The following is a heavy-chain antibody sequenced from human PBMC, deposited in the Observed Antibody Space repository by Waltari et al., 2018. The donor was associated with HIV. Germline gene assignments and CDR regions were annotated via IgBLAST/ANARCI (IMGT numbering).Heavy chain of an antibody. J-gene: IGHJ5*02. D-gene: IGHD3-9*01. CDR3: ARDSGLFMYDSRRAVLNWFDP. CDR2: IHYTGGT. V-gene: IGHV4-39*07. Sequence: QFKLQESGPRLRKPSETLSLTCTISGGSMNTSDYYWGWVRQSTGKGLEWIGNIHYTGGTFYNQSLQSRVTLSLDKSDNQFFLNFSSVIAADTAVYYCARDSGLFMYDSRRAVLNWFDPWGQGLLVTVSS. CDR1: GGSMNTSDYY.